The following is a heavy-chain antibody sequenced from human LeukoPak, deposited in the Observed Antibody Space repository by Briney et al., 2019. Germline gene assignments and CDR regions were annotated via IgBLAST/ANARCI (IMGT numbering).Heavy chain of an antibody. CDR2: ISSSSSYI. CDR3: AKDSVGRSSWYGEYFQH. V-gene: IGHV3-21*04. J-gene: IGHJ1*01. Sequence: GGSLRLSCAASGFTFSSYSMNWVRQAPGKGLEWVSSISSSSSYIYYADSVKGRFTISRDNAKSSLYLQMNSLRAEDTALYYCAKDSVGRSSWYGEYFQHWGQGTLVTVSS. CDR1: GFTFSSYS. D-gene: IGHD6-13*01.